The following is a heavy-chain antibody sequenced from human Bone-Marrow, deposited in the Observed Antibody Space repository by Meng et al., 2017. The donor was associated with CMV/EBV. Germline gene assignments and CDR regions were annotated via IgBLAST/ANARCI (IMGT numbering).Heavy chain of an antibody. V-gene: IGHV4-39*07. CDR1: GDSVSSNTYY. Sequence: SETLSLTCTVSGDSVSSNTYYWGWIRQPPGKGLEWIGGVLYGGYTYYSPSLKSRVTMSVDTSKNQLSLRVNSVTAADTAVYYCARGGSAAAGHVRWFDPWGQGTLVTVSS. CDR3: ARGGSAAAGHVRWFDP. D-gene: IGHD6-13*01. CDR2: VLYGGYT. J-gene: IGHJ5*02.